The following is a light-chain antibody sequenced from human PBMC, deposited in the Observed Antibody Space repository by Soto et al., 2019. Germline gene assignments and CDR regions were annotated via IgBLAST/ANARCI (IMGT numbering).Light chain of an antibody. V-gene: IGLV1-40*01. Sequence: QSVLTQPPSVSGAPGQKVTISCTGSSSNIGAGYDVNWYHQLPGTAPKLLIHVNSNRPSGVPDRFSGSKSGISASLAITGLQAEDVADYFCQSYDSSLSGYVFGTGTKVTVL. CDR2: VNS. J-gene: IGLJ1*01. CDR3: QSYDSSLSGYV. CDR1: SSNIGAGYD.